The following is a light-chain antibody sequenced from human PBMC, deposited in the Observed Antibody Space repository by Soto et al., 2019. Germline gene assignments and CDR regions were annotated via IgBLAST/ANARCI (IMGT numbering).Light chain of an antibody. Sequence: QSVLTQPPSASGSPGQSVTISCTGTSSDVGGYNYVSWYQQHPGKAPKLMIYEVSKRPSGVPDRFSGSKSGNTASLTVSGLQAEDEADYHCSSYAGINTLVFGGGTKVTVL. CDR3: SSYAGINTLV. CDR1: SSDVGGYNY. CDR2: EVS. V-gene: IGLV2-8*01. J-gene: IGLJ2*01.